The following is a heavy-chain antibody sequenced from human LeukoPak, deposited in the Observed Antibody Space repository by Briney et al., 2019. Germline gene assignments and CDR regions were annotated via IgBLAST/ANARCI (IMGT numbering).Heavy chain of an antibody. Sequence: SETLSLTCSVSGGSISTYSWSWIRQPPGKGLEWIGSMYYSGSTYYNTSLKTRVTISVDTSRNQFSLKLRSVTAADTAEYYDYWGQGTLVTVSS. J-gene: IGHJ4*02. CDR3: Y. V-gene: IGHV4-59*04. CDR1: GGSISTYS. CDR2: MYYSGST.